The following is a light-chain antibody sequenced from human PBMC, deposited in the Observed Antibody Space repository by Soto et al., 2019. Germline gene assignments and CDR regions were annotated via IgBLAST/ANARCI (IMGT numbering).Light chain of an antibody. CDR1: QSLSSN. CDR2: GAS. CDR3: HQYNNWPPWT. V-gene: IGKV3-15*01. Sequence: EIVLTQSPATLYVSPGETATLSFRASQSLSSNLAWYQQKPGQAPRLLIYGASTRATGIPARFSGSGSGTEFTLTISSRQSEDFAVYYCHQYNNWPPWTFGQGTKVDIK. J-gene: IGKJ1*01.